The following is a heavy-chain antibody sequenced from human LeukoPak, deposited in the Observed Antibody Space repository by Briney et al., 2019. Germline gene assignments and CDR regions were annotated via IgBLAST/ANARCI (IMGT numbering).Heavy chain of an antibody. D-gene: IGHD3-22*01. CDR3: AKREGDYYYDSSGYGAFDI. Sequence: GGSLRLSCAASGFTFSSYAMSWVRQAPGKGLEWVSAISGSGGSTYYADSVKGRFTISRDNSKNTLYLQMNSLRAEDTAVYYCAKREGDYYYDSSGYGAFDIRGQGTMVTVSS. CDR1: GFTFSSYA. CDR2: ISGSGGST. J-gene: IGHJ3*02. V-gene: IGHV3-23*01.